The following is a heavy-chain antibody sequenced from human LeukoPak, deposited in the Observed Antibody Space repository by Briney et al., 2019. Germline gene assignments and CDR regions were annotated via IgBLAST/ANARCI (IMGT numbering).Heavy chain of an antibody. CDR2: IRSKAYGGTT. D-gene: IGHD1-26*01. V-gene: IGHV3-49*04. Sequence: GGSLRLSCTASGFTFGDYAMSWVRQAPGKGLGWVGFIRSKAYGGTTEYAASVKGRFTISRDDSKSIAYLQMNSLKTEDTAVYYCTRDRGIVGATAYYYGMDVWGQGTTVTVSS. CDR3: TRDRGIVGATAYYYGMDV. J-gene: IGHJ6*02. CDR1: GFTFGDYA.